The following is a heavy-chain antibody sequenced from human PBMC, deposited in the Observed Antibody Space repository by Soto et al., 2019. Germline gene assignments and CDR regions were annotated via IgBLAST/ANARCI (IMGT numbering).Heavy chain of an antibody. CDR3: ARNCHSGKLFLNWFEP. D-gene: IGHD3-10*01. CDR1: GYSISSGYY. Sequence: SETLSLTCAVSGYSISSGYYCCWLRQPPGQGLEWIRSIYHSGSTYYDPSLKSRVTISVDTSKNQFSLKLSSVTAADTAVYYCARNCHSGKLFLNWFEPWGHGTLVTVSS. J-gene: IGHJ5*02. CDR2: IYHSGST. V-gene: IGHV4-38-2*01.